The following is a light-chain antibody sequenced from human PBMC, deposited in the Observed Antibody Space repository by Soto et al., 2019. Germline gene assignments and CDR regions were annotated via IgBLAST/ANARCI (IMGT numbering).Light chain of an antibody. Sequence: DIQMAQSPAALSGSVGDRVTITFRASQTISSWLAWYQQKPGKAPKLPIYKASTLETGVPSRFSGSGSRTEFTLTISSLQPDDFATYYCQHYASFSGTFGQGTKVDI. V-gene: IGKV1-5*03. CDR1: QTISSW. CDR2: KAS. J-gene: IGKJ1*01. CDR3: QHYASFSGT.